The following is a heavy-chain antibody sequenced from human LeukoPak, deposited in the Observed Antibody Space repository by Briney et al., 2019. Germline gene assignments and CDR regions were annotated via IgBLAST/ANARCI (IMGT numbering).Heavy chain of an antibody. J-gene: IGHJ2*01. V-gene: IGHV4-59*01. Sequence: SETLSLTCTVSGGSISSYYWSWIRQPPGKGLEWIGNIYYSGSTNYNPSLKSRVTISVDTSKNQFSLKLSSLTAADTAVYYCARRGANSGSYSHFDLWGRGTLVTVSS. CDR2: IYYSGST. CDR1: GGSISSYY. D-gene: IGHD1-26*01. CDR3: ARRGANSGSYSHFDL.